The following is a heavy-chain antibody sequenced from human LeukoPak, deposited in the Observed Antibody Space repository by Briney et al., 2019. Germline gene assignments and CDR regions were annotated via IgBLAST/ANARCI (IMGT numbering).Heavy chain of an antibody. Sequence: GGSLRLSCAASGFTFSSYGMNWVRQAPGKGLEWVSYISSTSRTIYDADSVKGRFTISRDNAKNSLYLQMNSLRDEDTAVYYCTRDPLRWLQDNYYYYYMDVWGKGTTVTVSS. CDR3: TRDPLRWLQDNYYYYYMDV. CDR2: ISSTSRTI. D-gene: IGHD5-24*01. J-gene: IGHJ6*03. CDR1: GFTFSSYG. V-gene: IGHV3-48*02.